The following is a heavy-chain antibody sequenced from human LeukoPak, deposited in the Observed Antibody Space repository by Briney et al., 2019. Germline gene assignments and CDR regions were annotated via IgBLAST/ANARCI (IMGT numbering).Heavy chain of an antibody. V-gene: IGHV4-39*01. CDR2: IYYSGST. CDR1: GGSISSSSYY. CDR3: ARQEVGIVVVPAATPYNWFDP. Sequence: SETLSLTCTVSGGSISSSSYYWGWIRQPPGKGLEWIGSIYYSGSTYYNPSLKSRVTISVDTSKNQFSLKLSSVTAADTAVYYCARQEVGIVVVPAATPYNWFDPWGLGTLVTVSS. J-gene: IGHJ5*02. D-gene: IGHD2-2*01.